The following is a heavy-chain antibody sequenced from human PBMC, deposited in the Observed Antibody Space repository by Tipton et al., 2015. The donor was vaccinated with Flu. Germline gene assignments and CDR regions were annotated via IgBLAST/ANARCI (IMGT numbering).Heavy chain of an antibody. D-gene: IGHD5-18*01. CDR1: GGSFTGYY. Sequence: GLVKPSETLSLTCAIYGGSFTGYYWSWIRQPPGKGLEWIGEINHSRTTNYNPSLKSRVTISLDMSKSQFSLQLTSVTAADTAVYFCAREHGYHVFWGQGKLVTVSS. J-gene: IGHJ4*02. CDR3: AREHGYHVF. V-gene: IGHV4-34*01. CDR2: INHSRTT.